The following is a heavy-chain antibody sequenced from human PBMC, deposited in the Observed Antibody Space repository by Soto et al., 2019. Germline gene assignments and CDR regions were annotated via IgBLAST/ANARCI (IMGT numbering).Heavy chain of an antibody. V-gene: IGHV3-23*01. J-gene: IGHJ4*02. CDR3: AKVTYYYDTSVYYYFDY. D-gene: IGHD3-22*01. CDR1: GFTFSSYA. CDR2: ISGSGGGST. Sequence: VGSLRLSCVASGFTFSSYAMSWVRQAPLKGLEWVSTISGSGGGSTYYADSVKGRFTISRDNSKNTLYLQMNSLRAEDTAVYYCAKVTYYYDTSVYYYFDYWGQGTHVTVSS.